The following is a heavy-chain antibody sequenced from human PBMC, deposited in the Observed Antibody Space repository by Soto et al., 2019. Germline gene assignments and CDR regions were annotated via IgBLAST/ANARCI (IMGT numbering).Heavy chain of an antibody. V-gene: IGHV3-30*18. J-gene: IGHJ4*02. CDR2: ISYDGSNK. Sequence: PGGSLRLSCAASGFTFSSYGMRWVRQAPGKGLEWVAVISYDGSNKYYADSVKGRFTISRDNSKNTLYLQMNSLRAEDTAVYYCAKDLGMYGDYTWIDYWGQGTLVNV. CDR1: GFTFSSYG. D-gene: IGHD4-17*01. CDR3: AKDLGMYGDYTWIDY.